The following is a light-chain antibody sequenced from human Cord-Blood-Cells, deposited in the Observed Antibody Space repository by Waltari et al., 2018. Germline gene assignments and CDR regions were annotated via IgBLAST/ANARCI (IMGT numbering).Light chain of an antibody. J-gene: IGLJ3*02. CDR1: SGHRSHA. CDR2: LNSDGSH. V-gene: IGLV4-69*01. CDR3: QTWGTGIHV. Sequence: HLVLTQSPSASASLGASVKLTCTLSSGHRSHAIAWHQQQPEKGPRYLMKLNSDGSHRKGGGIPDRFSGSSSGAERYLTISSLQSEDEADYYCQTWGTGIHVFGGGTKLTVL.